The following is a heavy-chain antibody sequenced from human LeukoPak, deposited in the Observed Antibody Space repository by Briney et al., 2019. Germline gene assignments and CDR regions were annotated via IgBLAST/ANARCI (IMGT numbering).Heavy chain of an antibody. D-gene: IGHD3-22*01. CDR1: GFTFSSYA. J-gene: IGHJ4*02. CDR2: ISGSGCST. V-gene: IGHV3-23*01. Sequence: GGSLRLSCAASGFTFSSYAMSWVRQAPGKGLEWVSAISGSGCSTYYADSVKGRFTTSRDNSKNTLYLQVNSLRAEDTAVYYCAKVRIGNYYGSSGLIDYWGQGTLVTVSS. CDR3: AKVRIGNYYGSSGLIDY.